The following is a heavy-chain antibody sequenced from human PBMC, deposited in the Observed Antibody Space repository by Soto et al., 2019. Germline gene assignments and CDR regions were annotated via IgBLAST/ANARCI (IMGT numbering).Heavy chain of an antibody. Sequence: GGSLRLSCAASGFTFSSYSMNWVRQAPGKGLEWVSSISSSSSYIYYADSVKGRFTISRDNAKNSLYLQMNGLRAEDTAVYYCARDPLGWNDRGHLDYWGQGTLVTVSS. CDR2: ISSSSSYI. CDR3: ARDPLGWNDRGHLDY. CDR1: GFTFSSYS. D-gene: IGHD1-1*01. V-gene: IGHV3-21*01. J-gene: IGHJ4*02.